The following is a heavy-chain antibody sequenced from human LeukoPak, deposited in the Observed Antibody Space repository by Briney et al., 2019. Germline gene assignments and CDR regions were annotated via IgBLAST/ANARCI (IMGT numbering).Heavy chain of an antibody. D-gene: IGHD2-2*01. CDR3: ARGRNLGYCSSTSCYRGGNWFDP. J-gene: IGHJ5*02. CDR1: GGSFSGYY. CDR2: INHSGST. Sequence: KPSETLSLTCAVYGGSFSGYYWSRIRQPPGKGLEWIGEINHSGSTNYNPSLKSRVTISVDTSKNQFSLKLSSVTAADTAVYYCARGRNLGYCSSTSCYRGGNWFDPWGQGTLVTVSS. V-gene: IGHV4-34*01.